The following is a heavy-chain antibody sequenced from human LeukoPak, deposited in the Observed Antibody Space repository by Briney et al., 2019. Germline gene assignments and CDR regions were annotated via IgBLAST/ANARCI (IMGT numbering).Heavy chain of an antibody. CDR2: IRSNTYGGTT. Sequence: GRSLRLSCTASGFAFGDYAMSWFRQAPGKGLDWVGFIRSNTYGGTTEYAESVKGRFTISRDDSTSIAYLHMNSLKTEDTALYYCARVQWPRYFDYWGQGILVTVSS. V-gene: IGHV3-49*03. J-gene: IGHJ4*02. D-gene: IGHD5-12*01. CDR3: ARVQWPRYFDY. CDR1: GFAFGDYA.